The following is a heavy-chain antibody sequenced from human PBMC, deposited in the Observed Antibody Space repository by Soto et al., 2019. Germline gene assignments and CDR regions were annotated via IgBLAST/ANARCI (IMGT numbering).Heavy chain of an antibody. V-gene: IGHV3-23*01. CDR1: GLPFSSYA. Sequence: GGSLILSCAASGLPFSSYAMSWVRKAPGKGLEWVSAISGSGGTTDYAAPVKGRFTISRDDSKNTLYLQMNSLKTEDTAVYYCTTASGYYDFWSGYYSWGQGTLVTVSS. D-gene: IGHD3-3*01. CDR3: TTASGYYDFWSGYYS. CDR2: ISGSGGTT. J-gene: IGHJ5*02.